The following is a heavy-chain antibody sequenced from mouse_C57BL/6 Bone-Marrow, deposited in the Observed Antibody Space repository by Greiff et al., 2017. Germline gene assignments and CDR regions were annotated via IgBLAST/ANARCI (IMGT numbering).Heavy chain of an antibody. CDR2: ISSGGSYT. V-gene: IGHV5-6*01. J-gene: IGHJ4*01. CDR1: GFTFRSYG. CDR3: ARLGYGSEAMDY. Sequence: EVQGVASGGSLVKPGGSLKLSCAASGFTFRSYGLSWVRPTPATRLAWVATISSGGSYTYYPDSVKGRFTISRDTAKNTLYLQLSRLKSEDTAMYYSARLGYGSEAMDYWGQGTSVTVSS. D-gene: IGHD1-1*01.